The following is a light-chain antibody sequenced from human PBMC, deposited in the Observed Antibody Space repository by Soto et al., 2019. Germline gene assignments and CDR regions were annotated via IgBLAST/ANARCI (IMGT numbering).Light chain of an antibody. CDR2: GAS. V-gene: IGKV3-15*01. Sequence: EMVSTQSPGTLSLSPGERSTLSCRASQSVSSSYLAWYQQKPGQAPRLLIYGASTRATGIPARFSGSGSGTEFTLTISSLQSEDFAVYYCQQYNNWLRTWTFGQGTKVDNK. CDR3: QQYNNWLRTWT. J-gene: IGKJ1*01. CDR1: QSVSSSY.